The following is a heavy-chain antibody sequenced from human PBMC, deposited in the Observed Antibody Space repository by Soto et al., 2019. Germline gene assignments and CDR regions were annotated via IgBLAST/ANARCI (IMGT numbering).Heavy chain of an antibody. J-gene: IGHJ4*02. CDR2: ISQSGNT. D-gene: IGHD6-6*01. V-gene: IGHV4-34*01. CDR1: SGSFSGYY. CDR3: ARAPKVSGSSQTRPDF. Sequence: SETLSLTCSIHSGSFSGYYWSWIRQPPGKGLEWIVEISQSGNTNYSPSLKSRVSISIDTSKKQFSLNLASVSAADTAVYYCARAPKVSGSSQTRPDFWGQGTLVTVSS.